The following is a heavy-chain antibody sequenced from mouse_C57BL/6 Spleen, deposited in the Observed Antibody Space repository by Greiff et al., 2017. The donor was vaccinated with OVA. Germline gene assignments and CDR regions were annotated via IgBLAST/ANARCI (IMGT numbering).Heavy chain of an antibody. CDR2: IDPNSGGT. CDR3: ARWNDGYYYFDV. V-gene: IGHV1-72*01. Sequence: VQLQQSGAELVKPGASVKLSCKASGYTFTSYWMHWVKQRPGRGLEWIGRIDPNSGGTKYNEKFKSKATLSVDKPSSTAYMRLSSLTSGDSAVSYCARWNDGYYYFDVWGTGTTVTVSS. CDR1: GYTFTSYW. D-gene: IGHD2-3*01. J-gene: IGHJ1*03.